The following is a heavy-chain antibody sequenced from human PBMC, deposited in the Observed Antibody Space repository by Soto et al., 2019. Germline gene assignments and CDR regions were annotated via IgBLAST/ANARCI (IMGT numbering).Heavy chain of an antibody. J-gene: IGHJ6*02. V-gene: IGHV4-59*08. CDR2: IYYTGNT. CDR1: RDSINTNC. Sequence: SETLSLTCTVSRDSINTNCWRLIRQPPGKGLEWIGYIYYTGNTNYNPSLNSRLSISVDTSKNQFFLKLRSVTAADTAVYYCARHMIRGFYGMDVWGQGTTVT. D-gene: IGHD3-10*01. CDR3: ARHMIRGFYGMDV.